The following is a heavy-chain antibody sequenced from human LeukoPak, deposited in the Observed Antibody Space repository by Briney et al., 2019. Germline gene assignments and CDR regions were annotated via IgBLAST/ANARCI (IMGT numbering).Heavy chain of an antibody. CDR1: GFTFSSYG. J-gene: IGHJ4*02. D-gene: IGHD2-15*01. CDR2: MYYDGISK. V-gene: IGHV3-33*02. Sequence: GGSLRLSCAASGFTFSSYGMHWVRQAPGKGLEWVAVMYYDGISKYYADSAKGRFTISRDNSNNTLFLQMNSLRVEDTAVYYCARDYYCSGGSCLYFDYWGQGTLVTVSS. CDR3: ARDYYCSGGSCLYFDY.